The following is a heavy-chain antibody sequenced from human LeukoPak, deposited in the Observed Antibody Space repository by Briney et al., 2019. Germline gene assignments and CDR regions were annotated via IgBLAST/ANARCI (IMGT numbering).Heavy chain of an antibody. Sequence: SETLSLTCAVSGGSISSSGYYWAWIRQPPGKGLEWIGSVYYSGSTYYNPSLKSRVTISVDTSKNQFSLKLSSVTAADTAVYYCAIVVPAAHFDYWGQGTLVTVSS. J-gene: IGHJ4*02. CDR2: VYYSGST. V-gene: IGHV4-39*01. CDR1: GGSISSSGYY. D-gene: IGHD2-2*01. CDR3: AIVVPAAHFDY.